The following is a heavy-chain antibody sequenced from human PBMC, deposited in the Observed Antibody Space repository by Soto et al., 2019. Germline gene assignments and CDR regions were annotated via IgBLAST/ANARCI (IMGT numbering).Heavy chain of an antibody. CDR3: AREDTMVRGVRYNWFDP. CDR1: GYTFTSYA. J-gene: IGHJ5*02. V-gene: IGHV1-3*01. Sequence: QVPLVQSGAEVKKPGASVKVSCKASGYTFTSYAMHWVRQAPGQRLEWMGWINAGNGNTKYSQKFQGRVTITRDTSASTAYMELSSLRSEDTAVYYCAREDTMVRGVRYNWFDPWGQGTLVTVSS. D-gene: IGHD3-10*01. CDR2: INAGNGNT.